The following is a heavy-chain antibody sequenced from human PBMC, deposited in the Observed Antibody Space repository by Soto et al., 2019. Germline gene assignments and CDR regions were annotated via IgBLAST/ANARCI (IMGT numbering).Heavy chain of an antibody. D-gene: IGHD6-6*01. J-gene: IGHJ5*02. CDR2: IYYSGST. V-gene: IGHV4-61*01. Sequence: SETLSLTCTVSGGSVSSGSYYWSWIRQPPGKGLEWIGYIYYSGSTNYNPSLKSRVTISVDTSKNQFSLKLSSVTAADTAVYYCARGSSSSSGDWFDPWGQGTLVTGS. CDR1: GGSVSSGSYY. CDR3: ARGSSSSSGDWFDP.